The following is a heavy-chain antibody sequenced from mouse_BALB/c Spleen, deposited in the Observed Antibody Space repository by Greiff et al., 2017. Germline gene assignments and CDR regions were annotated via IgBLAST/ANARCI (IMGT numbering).Heavy chain of an antibody. J-gene: IGHJ2*01. Sequence: VQLQQSGAELVRPGTSVKISCKASGYTFTNYWLGWVKQRPGHGLEWIGDIYPGGGYTNYNEKFKGKATLTADTSSSTAYMQLSSLTSEDSAVYFCAKGLHYYGYDYFDYWGQGTTLTVSS. CDR2: IYPGGGYT. D-gene: IGHD1-2*01. V-gene: IGHV1-63*02. CDR1: GYTFTNYW. CDR3: AKGLHYYGYDYFDY.